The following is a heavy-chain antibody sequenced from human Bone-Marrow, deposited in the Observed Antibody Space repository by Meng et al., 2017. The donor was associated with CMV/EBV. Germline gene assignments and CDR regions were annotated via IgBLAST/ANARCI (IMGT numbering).Heavy chain of an antibody. V-gene: IGHV1-69*02. CDR1: GGTFSSYT. D-gene: IGHD2-2*02. CDR2: IIPILGIA. J-gene: IGHJ6*02. CDR3: ASFCSSTSCYTRWVDP. Sequence: SVKVSCKASGGTFSSYTISWVRQAPGQGLEWMGRIIPILGIANYAQKFQGRVTITADKSTSTAYMELSSLRSEDTAVYYCASFCSSTSCYTRWVDPWGQGTTVTVSS.